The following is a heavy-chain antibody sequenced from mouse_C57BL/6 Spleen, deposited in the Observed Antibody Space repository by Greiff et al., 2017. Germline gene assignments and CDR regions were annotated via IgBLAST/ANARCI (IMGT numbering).Heavy chain of an antibody. CDR3: ARAELRAYYYAMDY. CDR1: GYAFSSYW. Sequence: QVQLQQSGAELVKPGASVKISCKAPGYAFSSYWMNWVKQRPGKGLEWIGQIYPGDGDTNYNRKFKGQATLTADNSSSTAYMQLSSLTSEDSAVYFCARAELRAYYYAMDYWGQGTSVTGSS. D-gene: IGHD1-1*01. CDR2: IYPGDGDT. V-gene: IGHV1-80*01. J-gene: IGHJ4*01.